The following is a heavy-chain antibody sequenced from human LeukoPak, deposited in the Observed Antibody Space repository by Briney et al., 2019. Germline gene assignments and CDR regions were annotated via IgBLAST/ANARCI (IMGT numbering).Heavy chain of an antibody. CDR1: GFTFSSYA. J-gene: IGHJ4*02. CDR3: ARGYSAYDDY. V-gene: IGHV3-23*01. D-gene: IGHD5-12*01. CDR2: ISGSGGST. Sequence: GGSLRLSCAASGFTFSSYAMSWVRQAPGKGLEWVSAISGSGGSTYYADSVKGRFTISRDNSKNTLYLQMSSLRPEDAAVYYCARGYSAYDDYWGQGTLVTVSS.